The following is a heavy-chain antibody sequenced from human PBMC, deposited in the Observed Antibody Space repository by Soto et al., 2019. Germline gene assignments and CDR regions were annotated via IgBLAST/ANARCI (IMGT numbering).Heavy chain of an antibody. Sequence: QVQLVQSGAEVKKPGASVKVSCKASGYTFTSYDINWVRQATGQGLEWMGWMNPNSGNTGYAQKFQGRVTMTRNTSISTAYMELSSLISEATAVYYCARVDYGSGSYYSTKHIDYWGQGSLVTVSS. J-gene: IGHJ4*02. CDR3: ARVDYGSGSYYSTKHIDY. CDR1: GYTFTSYD. D-gene: IGHD3-10*01. V-gene: IGHV1-8*01. CDR2: MNPNSGNT.